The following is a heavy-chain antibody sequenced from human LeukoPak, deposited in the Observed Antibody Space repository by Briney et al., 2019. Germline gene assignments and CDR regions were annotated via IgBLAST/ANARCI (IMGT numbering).Heavy chain of an antibody. Sequence: GGSLRLSCAASGFSFSSDAMSWVRQAPGKGLEWVSAISGSGGSTYYADSVKGRFTISRDNSKNTLYLQMNSLRAEDTAVYYCAKDDSYYYDSSGYSDYWGQGTLVTVSS. J-gene: IGHJ4*02. CDR3: AKDDSYYYDSSGYSDY. CDR2: ISGSGGST. D-gene: IGHD3-22*01. V-gene: IGHV3-23*01. CDR1: GFSFSSDA.